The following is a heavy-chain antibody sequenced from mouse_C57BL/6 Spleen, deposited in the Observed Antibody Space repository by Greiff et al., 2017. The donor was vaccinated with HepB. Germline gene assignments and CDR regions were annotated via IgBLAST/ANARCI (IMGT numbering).Heavy chain of an antibody. CDR2: IDPENGDT. CDR3: TAHLLWSY. V-gene: IGHV14-4*01. J-gene: IGHJ3*01. CDR1: GFNIKDDY. D-gene: IGHD2-1*01. Sequence: VQLQQSGAELVRPGASVKLSCTASGFNIKDDYMHWVKQRPEQGLEWIGWIDPENGDTEYASKFQGKATITADTSSNTAYLQLSSLTYEDTAVYYCTAHLLWSYWGQGTLVTVSA.